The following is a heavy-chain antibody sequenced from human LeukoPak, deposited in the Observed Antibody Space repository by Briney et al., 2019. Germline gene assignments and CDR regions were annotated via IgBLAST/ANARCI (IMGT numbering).Heavy chain of an antibody. CDR2: INGEGRST. Sequence: PGGSLRLSCAASGFTFSTYWMHWVRQPPGKGLVWVSRINGEGRSTSHADSVKGRFTISRDNAKKTLYLQMNSLRAEDTAVYYCAREANSGYSSGDDAFDIWGPGTMVTVSS. CDR1: GFTFSTYW. J-gene: IGHJ3*02. CDR3: AREANSGYSSGDDAFDI. V-gene: IGHV3-74*01. D-gene: IGHD6-19*01.